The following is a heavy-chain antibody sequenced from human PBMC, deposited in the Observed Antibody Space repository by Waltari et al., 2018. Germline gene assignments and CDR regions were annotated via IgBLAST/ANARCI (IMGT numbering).Heavy chain of an antibody. V-gene: IGHV4-34*01. CDR2: INHSGST. Sequence: QVQLQQWGAGLFKPSETLSRTCAVYGGSFSGYYWSWIRQPPGKGLEWIGEINHSGSTNYNPSLKSRVTISVDTSKNQFSLKLSSVTAADTAVYYCARGWGYCSGGSCLPNFDYWGQGTLVTVSS. CDR1: GGSFSGYY. J-gene: IGHJ4*02. CDR3: ARGWGYCSGGSCLPNFDY. D-gene: IGHD2-15*01.